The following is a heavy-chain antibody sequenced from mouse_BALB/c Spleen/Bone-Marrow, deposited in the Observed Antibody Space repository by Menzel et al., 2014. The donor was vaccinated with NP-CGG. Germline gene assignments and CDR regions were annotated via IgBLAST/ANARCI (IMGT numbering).Heavy chain of an antibody. J-gene: IGHJ2*01. V-gene: IGHV1S81*02. Sequence: VQLVESGAELVKPGASVKLSCKASGYTFTSYWMHWVKQRPGQGLEWIGEINPSNGRTNYNEKFKSKATLTVDKSSSTAYMQLSGLTSEDSAVYYCARRTTTVVATDYWGQGTTLTVSS. CDR1: GYTFTSYW. CDR3: ARRTTTVVATDY. CDR2: INPSNGRT. D-gene: IGHD1-1*01.